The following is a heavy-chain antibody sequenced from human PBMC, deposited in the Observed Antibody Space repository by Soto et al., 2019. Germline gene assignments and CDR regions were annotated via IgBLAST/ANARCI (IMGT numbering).Heavy chain of an antibody. V-gene: IGHV3-30*03. CDR1: GFTFNSYG. CDR2: MSSDGSNK. Sequence: QVQLVESGGGVVQPGRSLRLSCAASGFTFNSYGMHWVRQAPGKGLEWVAVMSSDGSNKYYADSVKGRFTISRDNSKNTLYLQMNSLRAEDTAVYYCATGDFFGYSIIRGYWGQGTLVTVSS. D-gene: IGHD2-21*01. J-gene: IGHJ4*02. CDR3: ATGDFFGYSIIRGY.